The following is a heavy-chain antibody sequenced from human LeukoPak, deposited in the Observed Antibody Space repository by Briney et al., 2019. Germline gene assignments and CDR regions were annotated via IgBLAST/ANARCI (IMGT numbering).Heavy chain of an antibody. CDR1: GVSISSFY. D-gene: IGHD1-26*01. V-gene: IGHV4-4*07. J-gene: IGHJ1*01. CDR3: ARVTTGSYYSDH. Sequence: SAETKSLTCTVSGVSISSFYWNWIRQPAGEGLEWIGRIYTRGSTNYNPSLKSRVTMSVDTSKNQLSLKLRSVTAADTAVYYCARVTTGSYYSDHWGEGTPVSLSS. CDR2: IYTRGST.